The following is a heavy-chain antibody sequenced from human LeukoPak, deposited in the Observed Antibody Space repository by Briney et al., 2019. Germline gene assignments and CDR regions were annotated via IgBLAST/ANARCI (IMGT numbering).Heavy chain of an antibody. CDR3: AKYQCSGSACYPKEFDY. V-gene: IGHV3-23*01. J-gene: IGHJ4*02. D-gene: IGHD2-15*01. Sequence: GGSLRLSCAASGFTSSSYAMTWVRQAPGKGLEWVSVISGSGGTTFYADSVKGRFTISRDNSKNTLYLQMNSLRADDTAVYYCAKYQCSGSACYPKEFDYWGQGTLVTVSS. CDR2: ISGSGGTT. CDR1: GFTSSSYA.